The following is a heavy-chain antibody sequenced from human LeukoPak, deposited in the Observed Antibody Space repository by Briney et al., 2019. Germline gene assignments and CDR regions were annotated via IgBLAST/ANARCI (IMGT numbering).Heavy chain of an antibody. J-gene: IGHJ4*02. V-gene: IGHV3-66*01. CDR2: IYSGGST. CDR1: GFTVRSNY. CDR3: VPLPIAVAGTHLLDY. D-gene: IGHD6-19*01. Sequence: GGSLRLSCAASGFTVRSNYMSWVRQAPGKGLEWVSVIYSGGSTFYADSVKGRFTISRDSSKNTLFLQMNSLRAEDTAVYYCVPLPIAVAGTHLLDYWGQGTLVTVSS.